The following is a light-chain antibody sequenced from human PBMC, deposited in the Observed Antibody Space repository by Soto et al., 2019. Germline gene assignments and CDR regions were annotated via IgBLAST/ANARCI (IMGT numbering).Light chain of an antibody. V-gene: IGKV3-11*01. Sequence: EIVLTQSPATLSLSPVERATLSCMASHSVGSYLTWYQLKPGQAPRVLIHDASNRATGIPARFSGSGSETDFILILNSLQPEDSVVYYCQDRYHWPYTFGQGATLEIK. CDR1: HSVGSY. J-gene: IGKJ2*01. CDR3: QDRYHWPYT. CDR2: DAS.